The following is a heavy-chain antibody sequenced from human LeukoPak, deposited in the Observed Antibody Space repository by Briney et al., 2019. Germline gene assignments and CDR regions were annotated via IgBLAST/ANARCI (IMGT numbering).Heavy chain of an antibody. CDR1: GYTFTGYY. CDR3: AREGVATAGTFDP. D-gene: IGHD6-13*01. J-gene: IGHJ5*02. CDR2: INPNSGGT. Sequence: ASEKVSCKASGYTFTGYYMHWVRQAPGQGLEWMGWINPNSGGTNYAQKFQGRVTMTRDTSISTAYMELSRLRSDDTAVYYCAREGVATAGTFDPWGQGTLVTVSS. V-gene: IGHV1-2*02.